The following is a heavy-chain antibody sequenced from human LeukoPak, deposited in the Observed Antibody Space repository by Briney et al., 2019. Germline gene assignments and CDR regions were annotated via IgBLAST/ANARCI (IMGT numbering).Heavy chain of an antibody. Sequence: GASVKVSCKASGYTFTSYYMHWVRQAPGQGLEWMGIINPSGGSTSYAQKFQGRVTMTRDTSTSTVYMELSSLRPEDTAVYYCASYDSSGYYYFDYWGQGTLVSVSS. V-gene: IGHV1-46*01. J-gene: IGHJ4*02. CDR1: GYTFTSYY. CDR2: INPSGGST. D-gene: IGHD3-22*01. CDR3: ASYDSSGYYYFDY.